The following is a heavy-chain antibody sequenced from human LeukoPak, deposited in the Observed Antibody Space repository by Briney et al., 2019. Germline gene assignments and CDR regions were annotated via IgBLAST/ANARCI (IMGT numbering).Heavy chain of an antibody. D-gene: IGHD6-19*01. Sequence: GGSLRLSCGASGFSFSTYGMHWVRQAPGKGLEWVAVISYDGSNKYYADSVKGRFTISRDNSKNTLYLQMISLRAEDTAVYYCAKVGLEQWLFYPFDIWGQGTMVTVSS. CDR3: AKVGLEQWLFYPFDI. J-gene: IGHJ3*02. V-gene: IGHV3-30*18. CDR1: GFSFSTYG. CDR2: ISYDGSNK.